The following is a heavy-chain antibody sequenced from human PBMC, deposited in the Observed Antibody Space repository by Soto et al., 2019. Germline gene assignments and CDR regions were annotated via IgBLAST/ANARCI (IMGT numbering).Heavy chain of an antibody. CDR3: VRVQISRFKYKSPDY. CDR1: GFTFSNYY. J-gene: IGHJ4*02. Sequence: EVHLVESGGGLVQPGGSLRLSCAASGFTFSNYYMDWVRQAPGKGLEWVGRISNRANSYTTEYAASVRGRFTVSRDDSENSLYLQMGSLKAEDTAVYYCVRVQISRFKYKSPDYWGQGTLVTVSS. V-gene: IGHV3-72*01. D-gene: IGHD1-20*01. CDR2: ISNRANSYTT.